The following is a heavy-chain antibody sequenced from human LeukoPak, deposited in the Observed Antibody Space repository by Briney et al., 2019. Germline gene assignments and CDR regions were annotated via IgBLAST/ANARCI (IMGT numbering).Heavy chain of an antibody. Sequence: PGGSLRLSCAASGFTFSSYWMSWVRQAPGKGREWVANIKQDGSEKYYVDSVKGRFTISRDNAKNSLYLQMNSLRAEDTAVYYCARENVYDFWSGYYYYYYYMDVWGKGTTVTVSS. CDR1: GFTFSSYW. J-gene: IGHJ6*03. D-gene: IGHD3-3*01. V-gene: IGHV3-7*01. CDR3: ARENVYDFWSGYYYYYYYMDV. CDR2: IKQDGSEK.